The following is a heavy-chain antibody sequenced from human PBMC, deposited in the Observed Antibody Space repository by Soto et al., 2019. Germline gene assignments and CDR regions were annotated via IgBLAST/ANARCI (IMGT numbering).Heavy chain of an antibody. CDR1: GFTFNNYG. CDR3: AKDQGIAASHGID. D-gene: IGHD6-13*01. J-gene: IGHJ3*01. V-gene: IGHV3-30*18. CDR2: ISNDGSDK. Sequence: QVQLVASGGGVVQPGTSLRLSCAASGFTFNNYGMHWVRQAPGTGLEWVAAISNDGSDKYYADSVKGRLTISRDNSKNTLYLQMDSLRAEDTAVYYCAKDQGIAASHGIDWGQGTMVTVSS.